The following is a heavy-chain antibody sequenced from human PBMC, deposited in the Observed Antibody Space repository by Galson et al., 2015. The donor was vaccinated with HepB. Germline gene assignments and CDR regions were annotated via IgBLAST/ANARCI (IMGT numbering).Heavy chain of an antibody. CDR3: ARYGYDFWSSRGYYFDY. Sequence: SETLSLTCTVSGGSISSYYWSWIRQPPGKGLEWIGYIYYSGSTNYNPSLTSRVTISVDTSKNQFSLKLSSVTAADTAVYYCARYGYDFWSSRGYYFDYWGQGTLVTVSS. D-gene: IGHD3-3*01. V-gene: IGHV4-59*12. J-gene: IGHJ4*02. CDR2: IYYSGST. CDR1: GGSISSYY.